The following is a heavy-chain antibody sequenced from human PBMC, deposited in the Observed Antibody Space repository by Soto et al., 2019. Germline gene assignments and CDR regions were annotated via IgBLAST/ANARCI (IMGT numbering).Heavy chain of an antibody. CDR2: IYYSGST. D-gene: IGHD6-6*01. Sequence: QGQLQESGPGVVRPSQTLSLTCTVSGASISSGDHYWTWIRQPPGKGLGWIGYIYYSGSTLYNPSLNGRVTMAIDMSKSQFSLNLRSVTAADTAVYYCASSPPNDAFDLWGQGTMVIVSS. CDR3: ASSPPNDAFDL. V-gene: IGHV4-30-4*01. J-gene: IGHJ3*01. CDR1: GASISSGDHY.